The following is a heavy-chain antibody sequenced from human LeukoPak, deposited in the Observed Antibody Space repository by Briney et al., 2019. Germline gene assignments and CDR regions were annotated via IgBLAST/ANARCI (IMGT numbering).Heavy chain of an antibody. CDR2: ISYDGSNK. V-gene: IGHV3-30-3*01. Sequence: QPGRSLRLSCAASGFTFSSYAMHWVRQAPGKGLEWVAVISYDGSNKYYADSVKGRFTISRDNSKNTLYLQMNSLRAEDTAVYYCARGGARKALDYWGQGTLVTVSS. CDR1: GFTFSSYA. J-gene: IGHJ4*02. CDR3: ARGGARKALDY.